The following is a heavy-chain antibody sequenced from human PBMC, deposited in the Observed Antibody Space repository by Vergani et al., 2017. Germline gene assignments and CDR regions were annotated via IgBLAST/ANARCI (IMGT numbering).Heavy chain of an antibody. CDR1: GFTVSSNY. V-gene: IGHV3-53*01. J-gene: IGHJ4*02. CDR2: IYSGGST. CDR3: ARGLNYYDSRPLDY. D-gene: IGHD3-22*01. Sequence: EVQLVESGGGLIQPGGSLRLSCAASGFTVSSNYMSWVRQAPGKGLEWVSVIYSGGSTYDADSVKGRFTISRDNSKNTLYLQMNSLRAEDTAVYYCARGLNYYDSRPLDYWGQGTLVTVSS.